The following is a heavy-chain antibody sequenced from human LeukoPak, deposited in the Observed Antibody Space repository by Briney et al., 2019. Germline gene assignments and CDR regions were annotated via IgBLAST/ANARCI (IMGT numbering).Heavy chain of an antibody. Sequence: SETLSLTCTVSGGSISSYYWSWIRQPPGKGLEWIGYIYYSGSTNYNPSLKSRVTISVDTSKNQFSLKLSSVTAADTAVYYCARHGGYYYGSGEINWFDPWGQGTLVTVSS. CDR3: ARHGGYYYGSGEINWFDP. D-gene: IGHD3-10*01. CDR2: IYYSGST. CDR1: GGSISSYY. V-gene: IGHV4-59*08. J-gene: IGHJ5*02.